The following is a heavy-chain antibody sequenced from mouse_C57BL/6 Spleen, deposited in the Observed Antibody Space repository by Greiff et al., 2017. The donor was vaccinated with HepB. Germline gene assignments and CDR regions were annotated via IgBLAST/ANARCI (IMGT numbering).Heavy chain of an antibody. D-gene: IGHD1-1*01. CDR2: IYPRSGNT. J-gene: IGHJ2*01. Sequence: QVQLKESGAELARPGASVKLSCKASGYTFTSYGISWVKQRTGQGLEWIGEIYPRSGNTYYNEKFKGKATLTADKSSSTAYMELRSLTSEDSAVYFCAREDYYGSSYEYYFDYWGQGTTLTVSS. V-gene: IGHV1-81*01. CDR1: GYTFTSYG. CDR3: AREDYYGSSYEYYFDY.